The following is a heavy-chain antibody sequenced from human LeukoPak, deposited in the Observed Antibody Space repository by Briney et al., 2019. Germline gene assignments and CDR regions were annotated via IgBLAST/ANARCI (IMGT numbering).Heavy chain of an antibody. J-gene: IGHJ3*02. CDR3: ARHSRGYSNNLDAFDI. CDR2: IHYSGST. CDR1: GGSFSGYY. V-gene: IGHV4-59*08. Sequence: PSEAPSLTCAVYGGSFSGYYWSWIRQPPGKGLEWIGYIHYSGSTNYNPSLKSRVTISVDTSKNQFSLKLSSVTAADTAVYYCARHSRGYSNNLDAFDIWGQGTLVTVSS. D-gene: IGHD4-11*01.